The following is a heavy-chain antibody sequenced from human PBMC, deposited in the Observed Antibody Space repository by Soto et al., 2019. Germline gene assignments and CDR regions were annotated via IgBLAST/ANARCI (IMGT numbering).Heavy chain of an antibody. CDR1: GGTFSSYA. V-gene: IGHV1-69*13. Sequence: SVKVSCKASGGTFSSYAISWVLQAPGQGLEWMGGIIPIFGTANYAQKFQGRVTITADESTSTAYMELSSLRSEDTAVYYCARGSTSFQRYYYGMDVWGQGTTVTVSS. CDR3: ARGSTSFQRYYYGMDV. CDR2: IIPIFGTA. J-gene: IGHJ6*02. D-gene: IGHD2-2*01.